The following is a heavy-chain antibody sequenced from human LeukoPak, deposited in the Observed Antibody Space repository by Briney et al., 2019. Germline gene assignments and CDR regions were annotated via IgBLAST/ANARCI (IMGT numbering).Heavy chain of an antibody. V-gene: IGHV1-69*01. CDR1: GGTFSSYA. D-gene: IGHD1-26*01. J-gene: IGHJ3*02. CDR3: ARLLLAGASDAFDI. Sequence: SVKVSCKASGGTFSSYAISWVRQAPGQGLEWMGGINPIFGTANYAQKFQGRVTITADESTSTAYMELSSLRSEDTAVYYCARLLLAGASDAFDIWGQGTMVTVSS. CDR2: INPIFGTA.